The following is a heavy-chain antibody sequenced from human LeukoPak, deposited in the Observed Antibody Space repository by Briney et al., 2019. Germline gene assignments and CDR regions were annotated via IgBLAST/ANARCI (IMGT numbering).Heavy chain of an antibody. CDR1: GFTFSSYS. V-gene: IGHV3-21*01. J-gene: IGHJ4*02. CDR2: ISSSSSYI. Sequence: PGGSLRLSCAASGFTFSSYSMNWVRQAPGKGLEWVSSISSSSSYIYYADSVKGRFTISRDNAKKTLYLQMNSLRVEDTAVYYCARASFRGFDYWGQGTLVTVSS. CDR3: ARASFRGFDY. D-gene: IGHD3-16*01.